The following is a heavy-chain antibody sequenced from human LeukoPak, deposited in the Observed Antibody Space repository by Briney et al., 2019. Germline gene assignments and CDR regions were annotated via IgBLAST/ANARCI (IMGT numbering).Heavy chain of an antibody. J-gene: IGHJ4*02. CDR2: ISSSGSTI. CDR1: GFTFSSYS. V-gene: IGHV3-48*04. Sequence: GGSLRLSCAAYGFTFSSYSMNWVRQAPGKGLEWVSYISSSGSTIYYADSVKGRFTISRDNAKNSLYLQMNSLRAEDTAVYYCARSLRGSLDYWGQGTLVTVSS. D-gene: IGHD3-10*01. CDR3: ARSLRGSLDY.